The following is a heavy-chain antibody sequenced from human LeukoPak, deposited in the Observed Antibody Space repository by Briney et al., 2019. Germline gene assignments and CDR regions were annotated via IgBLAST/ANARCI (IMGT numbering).Heavy chain of an antibody. D-gene: IGHD2-21*02. CDR3: ARDDPLRVTATLDY. J-gene: IGHJ4*02. V-gene: IGHV4-59*12. Sequence: PSETLSLTCTVSGGSLSSYYWSWIRQPPRKGLEWIGYIYSSGSTTYNPSLKSRVTMSVDTSKNQFSLRLSSVTAADTAVYYCARDDPLRVTATLDYWGQGTLVTVSS. CDR1: GGSLSSYY. CDR2: IYSSGST.